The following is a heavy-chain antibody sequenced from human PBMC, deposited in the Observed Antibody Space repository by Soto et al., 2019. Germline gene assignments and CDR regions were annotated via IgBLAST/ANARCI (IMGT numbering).Heavy chain of an antibody. CDR1: GGSVSGSNC. V-gene: IGHV4-4*02. CDR2: IYHSGSA. Sequence: QVQLQESGPGLVKPSGTRSLTCAVSGGSVSGSNCGSWVRQSPGKGLGWMGEIYHSGSAHYNPSPKSRATISLDKSKNQFSLRLTSVTAADTAVYYCARVPGVVVSADDAFDIWGPGTRVIVSS. CDR3: ARVPGVVVSADDAFDI. D-gene: IGHD2-21*02. J-gene: IGHJ3*02.